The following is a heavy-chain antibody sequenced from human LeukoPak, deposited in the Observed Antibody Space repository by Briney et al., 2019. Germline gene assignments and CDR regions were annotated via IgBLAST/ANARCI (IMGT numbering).Heavy chain of an antibody. V-gene: IGHV4-30-2*01. CDR3: ARGGEQLVRNFDY. J-gene: IGHJ4*02. CDR2: IYHSGST. D-gene: IGHD6-6*01. Sequence: SEPLSLTCTVSGGSISSGGYYWSWIRQPPGKGLEWIGYIYHSGSTYYNPSLKSRVTISVDRSKNQFSLKLSSVTAADTAVYYCARGGEQLVRNFDYWGQGTLVTVSS. CDR1: GGSISSGGYY.